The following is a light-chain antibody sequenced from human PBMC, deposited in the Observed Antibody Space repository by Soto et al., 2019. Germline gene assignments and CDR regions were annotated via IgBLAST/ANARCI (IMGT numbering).Light chain of an antibody. V-gene: IGKV3-15*01. Sequence: EIVMTQSPVALSVSPGESAALSCRASQSVGRNFAWYQQRPGQAPRVLIYGTSTRATGVPARFSGSGSGTDFTLTISSLQSEDLAVYYCQQYNNWPYTFGQGTRLEIK. CDR1: QSVGRN. J-gene: IGKJ2*01. CDR2: GTS. CDR3: QQYNNWPYT.